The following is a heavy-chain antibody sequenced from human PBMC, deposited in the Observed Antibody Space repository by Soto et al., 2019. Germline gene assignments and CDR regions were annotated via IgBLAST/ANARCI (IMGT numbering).Heavy chain of an antibody. V-gene: IGHV1-2*04. D-gene: IGHD1-7*01. Sequence: ASVKVSCKASGYTFTGYYMHWVRQAPGQGFERMGWINPNSGGTNYAQKFQGWVTMTRDTSISAAYMELSRLRSDDTAVYYCARTGITGTTAFDYCGQGTLVIGSS. CDR3: ARTGITGTTAFDY. CDR2: INPNSGGT. CDR1: GYTFTGYY. J-gene: IGHJ4*02.